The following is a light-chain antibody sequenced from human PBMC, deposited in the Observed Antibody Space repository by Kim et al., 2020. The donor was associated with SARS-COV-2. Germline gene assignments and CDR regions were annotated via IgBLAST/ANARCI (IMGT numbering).Light chain of an antibody. V-gene: IGKV1-5*01. Sequence: SVGDRATITCRSSQSIGTWLAWYQPKPGNAPKLLIDEASSLESGVPSRFSGSGSGTEFTHNISSLQPDDFATYYCQQYDSYSPVTFGGGTKVDIK. CDR1: QSIGTW. CDR2: EAS. CDR3: QQYDSYSPVT. J-gene: IGKJ4*01.